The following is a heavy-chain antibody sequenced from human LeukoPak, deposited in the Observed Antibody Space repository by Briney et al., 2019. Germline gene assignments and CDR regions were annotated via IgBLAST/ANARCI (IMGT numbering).Heavy chain of an antibody. CDR2: VYSDGNT. CDR3: ARGVEPLAANTLAY. J-gene: IGHJ4*02. D-gene: IGHD1-14*01. Sequence: GGSLRLSCAVSGFTVITNDMTWVRQAPGKGLGWVSVVYSDGNTKYADSVQGRFTISRDNSKNTLYLEMNSLSPDDTAVYYCARGVEPLAANTLAYWGQGTLVTVSS. CDR1: GFTVITND. V-gene: IGHV3-53*01.